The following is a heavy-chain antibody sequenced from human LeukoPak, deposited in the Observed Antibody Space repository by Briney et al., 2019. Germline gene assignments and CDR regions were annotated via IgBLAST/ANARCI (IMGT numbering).Heavy chain of an antibody. CDR1: GFTFSSYS. CDR2: ISSSSSYI. J-gene: IGHJ5*02. D-gene: IGHD6-13*01. Sequence: PGGSLRLSCAASGFTFSSYSMNWVRQAPGKGLEWVSSISSSSSYIYYADSMKGRFTISRDNAKNSLYLQMNSLRAEDTAVYYCARDQSLFRIAAAGTPWFDPWGQGTLVTVSS. CDR3: ARDQSLFRIAAAGTPWFDP. V-gene: IGHV3-21*01.